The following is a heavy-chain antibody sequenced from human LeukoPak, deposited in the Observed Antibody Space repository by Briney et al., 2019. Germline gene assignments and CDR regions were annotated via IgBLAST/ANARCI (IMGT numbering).Heavy chain of an antibody. J-gene: IGHJ4*02. V-gene: IGHV4-39*07. CDR2: IYYSGST. Sequence: KPSETLSLTCTVSGGSISSSSYYWGWIRQPPGKGLEWIGSIYYSGSTYYNPSLKSRVTISVDTSKNQFSLKLSSVTATDTAVYYCGYGSGPTFDYWGQGTLVTVSS. CDR3: GYGSGPTFDY. CDR1: GGSISSSSYY. D-gene: IGHD3-10*01.